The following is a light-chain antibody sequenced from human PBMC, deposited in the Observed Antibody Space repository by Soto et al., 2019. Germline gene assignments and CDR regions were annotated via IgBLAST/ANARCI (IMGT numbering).Light chain of an antibody. CDR1: QGIRND. V-gene: IGKV1-17*01. Sequence: IEITLPPSSLSASLGYIFTITFRASQGIRNDLGWYQQKPGKAPKRLIYGSSSLQSGVPSRFSGSGSGTEFILTISSLQPEDSATYYCLQHHSCPRTFGQGTRVEIK. J-gene: IGKJ5*01. CDR3: LQHHSCPRT. CDR2: GSS.